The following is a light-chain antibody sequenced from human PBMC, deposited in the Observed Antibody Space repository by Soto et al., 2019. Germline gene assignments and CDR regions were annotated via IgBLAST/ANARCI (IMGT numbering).Light chain of an antibody. Sequence: EIVLTQSPDTLSLSPGGRATLSCRASQSVSSSYLAWYQQKPGQAPRLLMYGASTRATGIPDRFSGSGSGTVFTLTIGSLEPEDFAVYYCQQRSNFGQGTRLEIK. CDR3: QQRSN. J-gene: IGKJ5*01. CDR2: GAS. V-gene: IGKV3D-20*02. CDR1: QSVSSSY.